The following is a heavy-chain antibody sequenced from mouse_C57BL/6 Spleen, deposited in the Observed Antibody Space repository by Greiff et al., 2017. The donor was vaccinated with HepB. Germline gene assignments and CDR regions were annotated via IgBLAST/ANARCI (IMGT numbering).Heavy chain of an antibody. CDR1: GYTFTDYY. J-gene: IGHJ2*01. CDR3: ARSLSYFDY. CDR2: IYPGSGNT. V-gene: IGHV1-76*01. Sequence: VQRVESGAELVRPGATVKLSCKASGYTFTDYYINWVKQRPGQGLEWIARIYPGSGNTYYNEKFKGKATLTAEKSSSTAYMQLSSLTSEDSAVYFCARSLSYFDYWGQGTTLTVSS.